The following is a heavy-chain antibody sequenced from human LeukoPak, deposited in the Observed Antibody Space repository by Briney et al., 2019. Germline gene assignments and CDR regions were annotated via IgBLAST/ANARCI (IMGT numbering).Heavy chain of an antibody. CDR3: ARGFRESGNSESFDS. CDR2: IYSGGST. J-gene: IGHJ4*02. CDR1: GFTVSSNY. Sequence: GGSLRLSCAASGFTVSSNYMTWVRQAPGKGLEWVSIIYSGGSTYYADSVKGRFTISRDSSKNTMYLQMNSLRAEDTAVYYCARGFRESGNSESFDSWGQGTLVTVSS. D-gene: IGHD4-23*01. V-gene: IGHV3-66*01.